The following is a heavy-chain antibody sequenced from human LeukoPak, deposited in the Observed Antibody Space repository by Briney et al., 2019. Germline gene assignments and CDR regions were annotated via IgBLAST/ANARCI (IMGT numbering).Heavy chain of an antibody. J-gene: IGHJ4*02. V-gene: IGHV1-18*01. CDR3: ARVLGSSIVGATRSDY. Sequence: ASVKVSCKVSVYTFSSYGISWVRQAPGKGPEWMAWISAYNGNTNYAQHFQGRVTMTTDTSTSTAYMELRSLRSDDTAVYYCARVLGSSIVGATRSDYWGQGTLVTVSS. CDR2: ISAYNGNT. D-gene: IGHD1-26*01. CDR1: VYTFSSYG.